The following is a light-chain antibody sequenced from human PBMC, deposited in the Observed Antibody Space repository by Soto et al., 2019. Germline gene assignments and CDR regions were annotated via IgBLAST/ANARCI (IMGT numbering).Light chain of an antibody. Sequence: QSALTQPASVSGSPGQSMTISCTGTSSDVGGYNYVSWYQQHPVKAPKLMIYEVSNRPSGVSNRFSGSKSGKKASLTISALEAEHEDDYDCSSYTSSSTRVFGGGTTLTVL. J-gene: IGLJ3*02. V-gene: IGLV2-14*01. CDR1: SSDVGGYNY. CDR3: SSYTSSSTRV. CDR2: EVS.